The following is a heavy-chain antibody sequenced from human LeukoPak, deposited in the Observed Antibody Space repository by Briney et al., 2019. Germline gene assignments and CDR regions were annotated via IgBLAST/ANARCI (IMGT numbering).Heavy chain of an antibody. J-gene: IGHJ5*02. CDR2: NSGST. CDR3: ARHEYSGSYYGLSWFDP. CDR1: AGYISSSGYY. D-gene: IGHD1-26*01. V-gene: IGHV4-39*01. Sequence: PSETLSLNCTVSAGYISSSGYYWGWIRKPPGKGLEWFASNSGSTYYNPSLKSRVTISVDTSKNQLSLKLSSLTAADTAVYYCARHEYSGSYYGLSWFDPWGQGTLVTVSS.